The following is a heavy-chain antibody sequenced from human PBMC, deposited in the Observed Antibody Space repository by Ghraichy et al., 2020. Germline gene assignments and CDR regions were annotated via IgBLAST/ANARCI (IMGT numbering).Heavy chain of an antibody. J-gene: IGHJ5*02. V-gene: IGHV3-53*01. D-gene: IGHD3-3*01. CDR1: DFSVSNTY. CDR2: IYRGGEI. Sequence: GGSLRLSCAASDFSVSNTYMAWVRQAPGKGLEWVSVIYRGGEIFYADSVKGRFTISRDNSQNTVFLQMNRLRADDTAVYYCAGGPGGYYVPWGQGTLVTVSS. CDR3: AGGPGGYYVP.